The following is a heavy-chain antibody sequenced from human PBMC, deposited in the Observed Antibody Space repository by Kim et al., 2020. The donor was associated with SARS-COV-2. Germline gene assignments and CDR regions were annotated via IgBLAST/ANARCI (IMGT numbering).Heavy chain of an antibody. D-gene: IGHD3-10*01. CDR3: AKYSGALRPHYYYYYGMDV. J-gene: IGHJ6*02. CDR2: ISGSGGST. CDR1: GFTFSSYA. Sequence: GGSLRLSCAASGFTFSSYAMSWVRQAPGKGLEWVSAISGSGGSTYYADSVKGRFTISRDNSKNTLYLQMNSLRAEDTAVYYCAKYSGALRPHYYYYYGMDVWGQGTTVTVSS. V-gene: IGHV3-23*01.